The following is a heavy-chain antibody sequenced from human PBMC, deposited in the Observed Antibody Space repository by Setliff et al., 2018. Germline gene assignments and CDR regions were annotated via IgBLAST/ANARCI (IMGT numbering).Heavy chain of an antibody. CDR3: ARVGPLTDDAFDI. J-gene: IGHJ3*02. CDR1: GYTFTNYW. Sequence: GECLKISCKGSGYTFTNYWIAWVRQMPGKGLEYMGIIYPADSDTTYSPSFQGQVTISADKSINTAYLQWSSLKASDTAIYYCARVGPLTDDAFDIWGQGTMVTVSS. CDR2: IYPADSDT. D-gene: IGHD1-26*01. V-gene: IGHV5-51*01.